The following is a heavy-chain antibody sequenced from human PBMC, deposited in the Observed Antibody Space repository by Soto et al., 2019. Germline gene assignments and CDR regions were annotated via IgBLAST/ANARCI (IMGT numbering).Heavy chain of an antibody. CDR2: IDPSDSYT. CDR3: ARHNRAPYSAVVQCDY. V-gene: IGHV5-10-1*03. D-gene: IGHD2-15*01. J-gene: IGHJ4*02. CDR1: GYSFTSYW. Sequence: EVQLVQSGAEVKKPGESLRISCKGSGYSFTSYWISWVRQMPGKGLEWMGRIDPSDSYTNYSPSFQGHVTISADKSISTAYLQWSSLKASDTAMYYCARHNRAPYSAVVQCDYWGQGTLVTVSS.